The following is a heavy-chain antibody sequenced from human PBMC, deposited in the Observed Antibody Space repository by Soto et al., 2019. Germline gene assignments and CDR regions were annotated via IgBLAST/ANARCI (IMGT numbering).Heavy chain of an antibody. D-gene: IGHD3-22*01. V-gene: IGHV1-69*13. J-gene: IGHJ5*02. CDR1: GGTFSSYT. CDR3: ARAPVDYYDSSGYWSP. Sequence: SVKVSCKASGGTFSSYTISWVRQAPGQGLEWMGGIIPIFGTANYAQKFQGRVTITADESTSTAYMELSSLRSEDTAVYYCARAPVDYYDSSGYWSPWGQGTLVTVSS. CDR2: IIPIFGTA.